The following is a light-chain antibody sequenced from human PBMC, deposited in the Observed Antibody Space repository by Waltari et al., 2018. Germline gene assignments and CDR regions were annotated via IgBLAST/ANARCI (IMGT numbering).Light chain of an antibody. J-gene: IGLJ3*02. V-gene: IGLV2-11*01. CDR2: DVT. Sequence: SALTQPRSVSGSPGQSVTISCTGTTNELGSYTYVSWYQQHPGKAPKLIILDVTKRPSGVPDRLSGSKSGNTASLTISGLRAEDEAEYYCCSYAGSYTWVFGGGTKLTVV. CDR3: CSYAGSYTWV. CDR1: TNELGSYTY.